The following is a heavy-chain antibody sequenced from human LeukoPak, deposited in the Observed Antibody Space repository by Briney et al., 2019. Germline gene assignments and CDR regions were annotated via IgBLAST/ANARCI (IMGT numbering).Heavy chain of an antibody. CDR2: IYYSGST. CDR3: ARYPFDGYNYYFDY. V-gene: IGHV4-59*01. CDR1: GGSISSYY. Sequence: PSETLSLTCTVSGGSISSYYWSWIRQPPGKGLEWIGYIYYSGSTKYNPSLKSRVTISVDTSKNQFSLRLSSVTAADTAVYYCARYPFDGYNYYFDYWGQGTLVTVSS. J-gene: IGHJ4*02. D-gene: IGHD5-24*01.